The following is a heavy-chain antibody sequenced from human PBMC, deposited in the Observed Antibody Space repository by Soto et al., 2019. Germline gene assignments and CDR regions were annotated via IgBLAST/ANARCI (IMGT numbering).Heavy chain of an antibody. CDR2: INPSGGST. CDR3: AKGGGVVVPAALFDY. CDR1: GYTFTSYY. Sequence: QVQLVQSGAEVKKPGASVKVSCKASGYTFTSYYMHWVRQAPGQGLEWMGIINPSGGSTSYAQKFQGRVTMTRDPSTSTVYMELSSLRSEDTAVYYCAKGGGVVVPAALFDYWGQGTLVTVSS. J-gene: IGHJ4*02. D-gene: IGHD2-2*01. V-gene: IGHV1-46*03.